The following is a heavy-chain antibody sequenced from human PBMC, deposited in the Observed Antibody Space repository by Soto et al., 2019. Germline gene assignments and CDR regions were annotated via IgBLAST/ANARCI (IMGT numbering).Heavy chain of an antibody. V-gene: IGHV1-18*01. Sequence: QVQLVQSGAEVKKPGASVKVSCKASGYTFTSSAISWVRQAPGQGLEWMGWISTYNGNTDYAQKLQGRVTMTTDTSTSTAYMELRSLRSADTAVYYCARVGSGWNYFDYWGQGTLVTVSS. CDR2: ISTYNGNT. CDR3: ARVGSGWNYFDY. D-gene: IGHD6-19*01. J-gene: IGHJ4*02. CDR1: GYTFTSSA.